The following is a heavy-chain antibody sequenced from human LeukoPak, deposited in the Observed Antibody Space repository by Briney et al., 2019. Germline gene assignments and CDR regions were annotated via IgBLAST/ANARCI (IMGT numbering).Heavy chain of an antibody. V-gene: IGHV3-48*03. CDR3: ARDSGATTSAIDY. Sequence: AGSLRLSCAASGFTFSSYEINWIRQAQGPGQELDSYISSSCSTIYYADSVNGRFTISRDNAKNSLYLQMNSLRAEDTAVYYCARDSGATTSAIDYWGKGDLVTVSS. J-gene: IGHJ4*02. D-gene: IGHD1-26*01. CDR2: ISSSCSTI. CDR1: GFTFSSYE.